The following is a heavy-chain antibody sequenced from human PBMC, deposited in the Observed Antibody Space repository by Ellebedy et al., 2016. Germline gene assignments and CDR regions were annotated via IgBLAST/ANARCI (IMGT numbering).Heavy chain of an antibody. Sequence: SETLSLTXTVSGGSIIPYYWSWIRQPPGKGLEWIGNIDSTGSTDHNPSLKSRLTISVDTSKNQFSLKVTSVTAADTAMYYCARLRLGSGFDYWGQGALVTVSS. CDR2: IDSTGST. J-gene: IGHJ4*02. V-gene: IGHV4-4*09. CDR3: ARLRLGSGFDY. D-gene: IGHD3-10*01. CDR1: GGSIIPYY.